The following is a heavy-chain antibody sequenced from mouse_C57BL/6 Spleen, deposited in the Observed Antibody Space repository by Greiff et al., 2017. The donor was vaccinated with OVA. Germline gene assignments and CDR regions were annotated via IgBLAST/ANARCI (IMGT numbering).Heavy chain of an antibody. CDR1: GYTFTDYY. J-gene: IGHJ4*01. D-gene: IGHD1-1*01. V-gene: IGHV1-76*01. CDR3: ARSGNYYGSSYAMDY. CDR2: IYPGSGNT. Sequence: QVQLKQSGAELVRPGASVKLSCKASGYTFTDYYINWVKQRPGQGLEWIARIYPGSGNTYYNEKFKGKATLTAEKSSSTAYMQLSSLTSEDSAVYFCARSGNYYGSSYAMDYWGQGTSVTVSS.